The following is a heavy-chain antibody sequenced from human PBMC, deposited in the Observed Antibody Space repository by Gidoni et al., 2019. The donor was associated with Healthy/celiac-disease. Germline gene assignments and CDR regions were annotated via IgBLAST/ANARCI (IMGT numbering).Heavy chain of an antibody. Sequence: QLQLQESGPGLVKPSETLSLTCTASGGSISSSSYYWGWIRQPPGKGLEWIGSIYYSGSTYYNPSLKSRVTISVDTSKNQFSLKLSSVTAADTAVYYCARGREDAFDIWGQGTMVTVSS. V-gene: IGHV4-39*07. CDR2: IYYSGST. CDR3: ARGREDAFDI. J-gene: IGHJ3*02. CDR1: GGSISSSSYY.